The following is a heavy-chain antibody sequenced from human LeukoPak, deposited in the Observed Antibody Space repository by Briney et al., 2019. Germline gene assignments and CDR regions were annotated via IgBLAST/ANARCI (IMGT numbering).Heavy chain of an antibody. CDR2: INTNTGNP. CDR1: GYTFTSYA. V-gene: IGHV7-4-1*02. J-gene: IGHJ4*02. D-gene: IGHD5-12*01. Sequence: ASVKVSCKASGYTFTSYAMNWVRRAPGQGLEWMGWINTNTGNPTYAQGFTGRFVFSLDTSVSTAYLQISSLKAEDTAVYYCARVWGYSGYDSLDFDYWGQGTLVTVSS. CDR3: ARVWGYSGYDSLDFDY.